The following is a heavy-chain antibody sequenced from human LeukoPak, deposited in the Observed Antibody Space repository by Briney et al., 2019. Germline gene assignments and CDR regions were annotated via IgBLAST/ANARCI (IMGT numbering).Heavy chain of an antibody. V-gene: IGHV4-61*02. CDR2: IYTSGST. CDR3: ARDPSSYDILTGYHVYNWFDP. Sequence: PSETLSLTCTVSGGSISSGSYYWSWIRQPAGKGLEWIVRIYTSGSTNYNPSLKSRVTISVDTSKNQFSLKLSSVTAADTAVYYCARDPSSYDILTGYHVYNWFDPWGQGTLVTVSS. CDR1: GGSISSGSYY. D-gene: IGHD3-9*01. J-gene: IGHJ5*02.